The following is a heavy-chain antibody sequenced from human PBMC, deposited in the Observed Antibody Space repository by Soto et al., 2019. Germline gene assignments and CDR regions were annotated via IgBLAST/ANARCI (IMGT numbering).Heavy chain of an antibody. V-gene: IGHV3-30*03. Sequence: QVHLVESGGGVVQPGTSLTLICTASGFTFRSSGMHWVRQAPGKGLEWLAFLAYDGSQKFYADSVKGRFSISRDNTKNTLYLHMSSLTAEDTAIYYCAIVRVTDSPLDHWGPGTLVTVSS. J-gene: IGHJ4*02. D-gene: IGHD2-21*02. CDR2: LAYDGSQK. CDR3: AIVRVTDSPLDH. CDR1: GFTFRSSG.